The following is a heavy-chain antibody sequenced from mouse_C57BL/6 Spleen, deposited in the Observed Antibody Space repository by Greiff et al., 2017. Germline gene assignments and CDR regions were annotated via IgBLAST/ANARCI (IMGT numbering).Heavy chain of an antibody. Sequence: VQLQQSGAELVRPGTSVKVSCKASGYAFTNYLIAWVKQRPGQGLEWIGVINPGSGGTNYNEKFKGKVTLTADKSSSTAYMQLSSLTSEDSAVYFCARAQELGPFAYWGQGTLVTVSA. J-gene: IGHJ3*01. V-gene: IGHV1-54*01. D-gene: IGHD4-1*01. CDR3: ARAQELGPFAY. CDR1: GYAFTNYL. CDR2: INPGSGGT.